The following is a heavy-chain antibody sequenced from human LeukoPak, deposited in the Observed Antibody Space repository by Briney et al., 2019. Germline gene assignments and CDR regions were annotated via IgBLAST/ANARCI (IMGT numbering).Heavy chain of an antibody. CDR3: ARARKAPSGLGRSDAFDI. CDR2: INHSGST. D-gene: IGHD3-22*01. CDR1: GGSFSGYY. Sequence: KPSETLSLTCAVYGGSFSGYYWSWIRQPPGKGLEWIGEINHSGSTNYNPSLKSRVTISVDTSKNQFSLKLSSVTAADTAVYYCARARKAPSGLGRSDAFDIWGQGTMVTVSS. J-gene: IGHJ3*02. V-gene: IGHV4-34*01.